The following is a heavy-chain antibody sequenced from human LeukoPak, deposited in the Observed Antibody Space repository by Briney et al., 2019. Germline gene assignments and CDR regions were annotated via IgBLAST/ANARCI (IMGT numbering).Heavy chain of an antibody. Sequence: GESLRLSCAASGFIFSNYAMNWVRQAPGKGLEWISYISTSSSTIYYADSVKGRFTISRDNAKNSLYLQMNSLRAEDTAVYYCAKGRCSGGSCYGRGFDYWGQGTLVTVPS. D-gene: IGHD2-15*01. J-gene: IGHJ4*02. CDR1: GFIFSNYA. V-gene: IGHV3-48*01. CDR2: ISTSSSTI. CDR3: AKGRCSGGSCYGRGFDY.